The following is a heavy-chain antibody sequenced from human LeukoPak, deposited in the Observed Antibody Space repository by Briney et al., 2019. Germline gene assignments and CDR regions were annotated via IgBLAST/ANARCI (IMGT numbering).Heavy chain of an antibody. CDR1: GFTLRNYG. CDR2: TSLDGRTK. CDR3: VSENDWGSSQAVFDV. D-gene: IGHD7-27*01. Sequence: PGGSLRLSCVSSGFTLRNYGMHWVRRAPDLGLEWVAATSLDGRTKDYKDSVRGRFTISRDSSKNALYLQMNSLRAEDTAVYYCVSENDWGSSQAVFDVWGQGTLVTVSS. V-gene: IGHV3-30*06. J-gene: IGHJ3*01.